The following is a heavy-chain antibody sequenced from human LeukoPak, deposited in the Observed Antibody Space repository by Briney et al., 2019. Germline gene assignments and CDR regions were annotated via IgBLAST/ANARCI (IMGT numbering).Heavy chain of an antibody. CDR3: ARLPIAAAWGFDY. D-gene: IGHD6-13*01. CDR1: GGSISIYY. Sequence: SETLSLTCTVSGGSISIYYWSWIRQPPGKGLEWIGYIYYSGSTNYNPSLKSRVTISVDTSKNQFSLKLSSVTAADTAVYYCARLPIAAAWGFDYWGQGTLVTVSS. J-gene: IGHJ4*02. V-gene: IGHV4-59*08. CDR2: IYYSGST.